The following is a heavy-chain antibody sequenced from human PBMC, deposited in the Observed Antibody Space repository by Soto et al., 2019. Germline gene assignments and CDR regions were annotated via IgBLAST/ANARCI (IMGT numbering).Heavy chain of an antibody. CDR1: GYTFTDYD. CDR2: MNPNSGET. J-gene: IGHJ5*02. D-gene: IGHD2-15*01. V-gene: IGHV1-8*01. CDR3: ARVAVAARPRWYNWFDP. Sequence: QEQLVQSGAEVKKPGASVKVSCKTSGYTFTDYDINWVRQATGQGLEWIGWMNPNSGETGYAQKFQGRVTTTRSTSLSTAYLELSSLRSEDTAVYYCARVAVAARPRWYNWFDPWGQGTLATVSS.